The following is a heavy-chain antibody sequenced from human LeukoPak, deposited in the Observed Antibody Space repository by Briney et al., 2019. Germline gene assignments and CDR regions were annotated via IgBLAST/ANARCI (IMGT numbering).Heavy chain of an antibody. CDR1: GFTVSSNY. CDR3: ARVRGLPRYFDY. Sequence: GGSLRLSCAASGFTVSSNYMSWVRQAPGKGLEWVSVTYSGGSTYYADSVKGRFTISRDNSKNTLYLQMNSLRAEDTAVYYCARVRGLPRYFDYWGQGTLVTVSS. D-gene: IGHD5-12*01. J-gene: IGHJ4*02. V-gene: IGHV3-53*01. CDR2: TYSGGST.